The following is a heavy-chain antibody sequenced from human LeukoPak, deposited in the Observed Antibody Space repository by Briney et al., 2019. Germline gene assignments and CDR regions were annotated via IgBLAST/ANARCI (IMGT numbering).Heavy chain of an antibody. Sequence: GASVKVSCKASGYTFTSYDINWVRQATGQGLEWMGWMNPNSGNTGYAQKFQGRVTMTRNTSISTAYMELSSLRSEDTAAYYCARGLGWLRKNWFDPWGQGTLVTVSS. D-gene: IGHD5-12*01. V-gene: IGHV1-8*01. CDR3: ARGLGWLRKNWFDP. CDR1: GYTFTSYD. CDR2: MNPNSGNT. J-gene: IGHJ5*02.